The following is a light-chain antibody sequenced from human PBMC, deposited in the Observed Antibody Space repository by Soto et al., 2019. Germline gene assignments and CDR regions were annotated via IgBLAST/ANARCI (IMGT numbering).Light chain of an antibody. Sequence: EIVLPQSPGTLSLSPGERGTLSCRASQIVTRSFLAWYQQKPGQAPRLLIYGASSRATGIPDRFSGSGSGTDFTLTISRLEPEDFAVYYCQQYGSSPWTFGQGTKVEIK. CDR1: QIVTRSF. CDR2: GAS. CDR3: QQYGSSPWT. V-gene: IGKV3-20*01. J-gene: IGKJ1*01.